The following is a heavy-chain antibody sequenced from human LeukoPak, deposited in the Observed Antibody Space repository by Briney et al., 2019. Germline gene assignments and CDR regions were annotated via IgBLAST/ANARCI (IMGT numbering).Heavy chain of an antibody. J-gene: IGHJ5*02. CDR3: ARGGDGYKSWFDP. CDR1: GGSISSYY. D-gene: IGHD5-24*01. V-gene: IGHV4-59*01. Sequence: ETLSLTCTVSGGSISSYYWSWIRQPPGKGLEWIGYIYYSGSTNYNPSLKSRVTISVDTSKNQFSLKLSSVTAADTAVYYCARGGDGYKSWFDPWGQGTLVTVSS. CDR2: IYYSGST.